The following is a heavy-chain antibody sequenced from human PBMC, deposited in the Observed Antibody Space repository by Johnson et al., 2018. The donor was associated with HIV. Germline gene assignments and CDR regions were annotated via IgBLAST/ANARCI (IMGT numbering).Heavy chain of an antibody. Sequence: VQLVESGGELVQPGGSLRLSCAASGFTFSSYWMHWVRQAPGKGLVWVSRINSDGSSTSYADSVKGRFTISRDNAKNTLYLQMNSLRAEDTAVYYCARAPSRLRYFDWSEDAFDIWGQGTMVTVSS. CDR1: GFTFSSYW. CDR3: ARAPSRLRYFDWSEDAFDI. V-gene: IGHV3-74*02. CDR2: INSDGSST. J-gene: IGHJ3*02. D-gene: IGHD3-9*01.